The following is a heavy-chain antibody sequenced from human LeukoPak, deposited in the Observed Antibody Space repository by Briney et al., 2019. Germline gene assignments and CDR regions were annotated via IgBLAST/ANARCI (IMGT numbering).Heavy chain of an antibody. J-gene: IGHJ4*02. CDR1: GGSISSSSYY. CDR2: IYYSGST. Sequence: PSGTLSLTCTVSGGSISSSSYYWGWIRQPPGKGLEWIGSIYYSGSTYYNPSLKSRVTISVDTSKNQFSLKLSSVTAADTAVYYCARLPGGQKGIVGATSWGQGTLVTVSS. D-gene: IGHD1-26*01. CDR3: ARLPGGQKGIVGATS. V-gene: IGHV4-39*01.